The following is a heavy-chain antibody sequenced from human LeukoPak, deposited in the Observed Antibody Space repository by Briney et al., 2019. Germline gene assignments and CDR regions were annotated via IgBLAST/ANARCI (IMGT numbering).Heavy chain of an antibody. CDR3: ARTLRFFRFLDV. J-gene: IGHJ6*02. D-gene: IGHD3-3*01. CDR1: GGTFSSYA. Sequence: SVTVSCKASGGTFSSYAISWVRQAPGQGLEWMGGIIPIFGTANYAQKFQGRVTITADESTSTAYMELSSLRSEDTAVYYCARTLRFFRFLDVWGQGTTVTVSS. CDR2: IIPIFGTA. V-gene: IGHV1-69*13.